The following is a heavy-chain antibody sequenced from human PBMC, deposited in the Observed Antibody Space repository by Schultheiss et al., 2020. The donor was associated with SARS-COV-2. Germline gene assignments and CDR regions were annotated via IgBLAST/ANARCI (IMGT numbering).Heavy chain of an antibody. CDR1: GYSISSGYY. D-gene: IGHD4-17*01. CDR3: ARQRYDYGDYAFPYYYGMDV. J-gene: IGHJ6*02. Sequence: SETLSLTCAVSGYSISSGYYWSWIRQPAGKGLEWIGRIYTSGSTNYNPSLKSRVTMSVDTSKNQFSLKLSSVTAADTAVYYCARQRYDYGDYAFPYYYGMDVWGQGTTVTVSS. CDR2: IYTSGST. V-gene: IGHV4-61*02.